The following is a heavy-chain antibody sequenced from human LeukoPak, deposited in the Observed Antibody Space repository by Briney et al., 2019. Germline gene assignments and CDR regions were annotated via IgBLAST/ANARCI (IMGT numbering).Heavy chain of an antibody. D-gene: IGHD2-15*01. Sequence: SETLSPTCTVSGGSISSSSYYWGWIRQPPGKGLEWIGSIYYSGSTYYNPSLKSRVTISVDTSKNQFSLKLNSVTAADTAVYYCASFYCSGGSCYQYFSYYYMDVWGKGTTVTISS. CDR1: GGSISSSSYY. CDR3: ASFYCSGGSCYQYFSYYYMDV. J-gene: IGHJ6*03. CDR2: IYYSGST. V-gene: IGHV4-39*01.